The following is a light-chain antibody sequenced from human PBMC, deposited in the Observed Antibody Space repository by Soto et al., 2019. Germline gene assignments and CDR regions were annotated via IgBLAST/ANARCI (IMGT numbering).Light chain of an antibody. Sequence: NPFTESSSYLSAAVGGRVTITCRASQGISNSLAWYQQKPGNAPKLLIYAASTLESGVPSRFGGSGSGTDFTLTISSLQPEDFATYYCHQLNSYPHSFGQGTQVDIK. CDR1: QGISNS. J-gene: IGKJ1*01. V-gene: IGKV1-9*01. CDR3: HQLNSYPHS. CDR2: AAS.